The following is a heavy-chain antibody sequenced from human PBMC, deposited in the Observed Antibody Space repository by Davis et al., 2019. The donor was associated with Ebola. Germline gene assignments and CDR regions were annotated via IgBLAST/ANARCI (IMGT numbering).Heavy chain of an antibody. V-gene: IGHV3-11*04. Sequence: GESLKISCAASGFTFSDYYMSWIRQAPGKGLEWVSYISGGGRTIYYADSVKGRFTMSRDNAKNSLYLQMNSLRAEDTAVYYCARGGFRGYGKFDYWGQGTLVTVSS. CDR2: ISGGGRTI. CDR3: ARGGFRGYGKFDY. J-gene: IGHJ4*02. CDR1: GFTFSDYY. D-gene: IGHD3-10*01.